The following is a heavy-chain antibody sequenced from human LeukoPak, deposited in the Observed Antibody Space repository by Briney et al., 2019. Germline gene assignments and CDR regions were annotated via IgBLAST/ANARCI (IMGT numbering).Heavy chain of an antibody. CDR3: ARDGLLCSSTSCYTIFDY. J-gene: IGHJ4*02. D-gene: IGHD2-2*01. V-gene: IGHV1-18*01. Sequence: GASVKVSCKASGYTFTSYGISWVRQAPGQGLEWMGRISAYNGNTNYAQKLQGRVTMTTDTSTSTAYMELRSLRSDDTAVYYCARDGLLCSSTSCYTIFDYWGQGTLVTVSS. CDR1: GYTFTSYG. CDR2: ISAYNGNT.